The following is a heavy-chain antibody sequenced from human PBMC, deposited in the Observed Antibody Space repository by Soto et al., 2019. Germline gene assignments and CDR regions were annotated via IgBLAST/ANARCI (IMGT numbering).Heavy chain of an antibody. Sequence: GGSLRLSCAASGFTFSSYSMNWVRQAPGKGLEWVSSISSSSSYIYYADSVKGRFTISRDNAKNSLYLQMNSLRAEDTAVYYCARDTALSEYHLPYYYYMDVWGKGTTVTVSS. D-gene: IGHD2-2*01. CDR1: GFTFSSYS. J-gene: IGHJ6*03. V-gene: IGHV3-21*01. CDR3: ARDTALSEYHLPYYYYMDV. CDR2: ISSSSSYI.